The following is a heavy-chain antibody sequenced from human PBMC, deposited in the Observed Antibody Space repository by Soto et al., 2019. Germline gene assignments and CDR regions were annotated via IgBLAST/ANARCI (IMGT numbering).Heavy chain of an antibody. CDR2: IYYDGST. CDR3: VKGGSSKFDP. CDR1: GGSIGTNY. D-gene: IGHD1-26*01. V-gene: IGHV4-59*01. Sequence: SETLSLTCTVSGGSIGTNYWSWIRQPPGKGLEWIGYIYYDGSTYYNPSLKSGVTISLHTSKNQFSLKLSSVTAADTAVYYCVKGGSSKFDPWGQGTLVTVSS. J-gene: IGHJ5*02.